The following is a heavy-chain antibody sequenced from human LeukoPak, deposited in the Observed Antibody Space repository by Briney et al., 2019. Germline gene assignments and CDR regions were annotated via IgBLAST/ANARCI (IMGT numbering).Heavy chain of an antibody. CDR1: GFTFSSYS. CDR2: ISSSSSYI. V-gene: IGHV3-21*01. D-gene: IGHD5-18*01. J-gene: IGHJ4*02. CDR3: ARGTASDY. Sequence: TAGGSLRLSFAASGFTFSSYSMTWVRQAPGKGLEWVSSISSSSSYIYYADSVKGRFTISRDNAKNSLYLQMNSLRAEDTAVYYCARGTASDYWGQGTLVTVSS.